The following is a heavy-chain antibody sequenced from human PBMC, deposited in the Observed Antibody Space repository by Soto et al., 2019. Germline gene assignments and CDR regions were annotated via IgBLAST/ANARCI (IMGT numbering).Heavy chain of an antibody. J-gene: IGHJ4*02. Sequence: GGSLRLSCAASGFTFSSYWMSWVRQAPGKGLEWVANIKQDGSEKYYVDSVKGRFTISRDNAKNSLYLQMNSLRAEETALYYCARDVLNSIAVAGPLAIWGQGTLVTVSS. V-gene: IGHV3-7*01. D-gene: IGHD6-19*01. CDR3: ARDVLNSIAVAGPLAI. CDR1: GFTFSSYW. CDR2: IKQDGSEK.